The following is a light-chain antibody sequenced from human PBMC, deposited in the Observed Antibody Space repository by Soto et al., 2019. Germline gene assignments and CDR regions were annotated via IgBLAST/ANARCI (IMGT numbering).Light chain of an antibody. CDR3: HQRQSWPRT. Sequence: EIVLTQSPATLSSSPGETATLSCRASQYVGTRLAWYQHKPGQAPRLLIYYTSNRATGIPARFSGSGSGTDFTLTISNLAPEDFAIYYCHQRQSWPRTFGQGTKVEIK. J-gene: IGKJ1*01. CDR2: YTS. CDR1: QYVGTR. V-gene: IGKV3-11*01.